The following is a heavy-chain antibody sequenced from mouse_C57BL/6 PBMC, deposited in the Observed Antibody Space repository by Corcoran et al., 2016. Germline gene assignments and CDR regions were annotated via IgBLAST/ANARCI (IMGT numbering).Heavy chain of an antibody. V-gene: IGHV1-85*01. D-gene: IGHD2-4*01. CDR2: IYPRDGST. CDR1: DYTFTSYD. Sequence: QVQLQQSGPELVKRGASVKLSCKASDYTFTSYDISWVKQRPGQGLEWIGWIYPRDGSTKYNEKFKGKATLTVDTSSSTAYMELHSLTSEDSAVYFCARQPIYYDYDKDAMDYWGQGTSVTVSS. J-gene: IGHJ4*01. CDR3: ARQPIYYDYDKDAMDY.